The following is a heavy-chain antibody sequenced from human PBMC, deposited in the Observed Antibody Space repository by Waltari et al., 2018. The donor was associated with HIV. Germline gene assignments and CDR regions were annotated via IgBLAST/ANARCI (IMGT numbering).Heavy chain of an antibody. CDR3: TRDLSTYGHELDY. D-gene: IGHD2-2*01. CDR2: ISADESDT. Sequence: EVQLAESVGVLVQPGGCLRVSCASSCFHFRSYWMHWISHIPDKRLVWVAHISADESDTGYLESRKSPLTTSRQNAKNTLYLQMNSLRGEEAAIYYCTRDLSTYGHELDYWSLATLGTVAS. CDR1: CFHFRSYW. J-gene: IGHJ4*02. V-gene: IGHV3-74*01.